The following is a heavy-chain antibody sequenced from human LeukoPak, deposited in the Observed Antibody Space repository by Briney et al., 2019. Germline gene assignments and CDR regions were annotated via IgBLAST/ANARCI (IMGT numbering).Heavy chain of an antibody. V-gene: IGHV4-61*01. CDR1: GYSISSGYY. CDR3: ARGVYHYDSSGYYSHHFDY. D-gene: IGHD3-22*01. J-gene: IGHJ4*02. CDR2: IYYSGST. Sequence: SETLSLTCTVSGYSISSGYYWTWIRQPPGKGLEWIGYIYYSGSTNYNPSLKSRVTISVDTSKNQFSLRLRSVTAADTAVYYCARGVYHYDSSGYYSHHFDYWGQGTLVTVSS.